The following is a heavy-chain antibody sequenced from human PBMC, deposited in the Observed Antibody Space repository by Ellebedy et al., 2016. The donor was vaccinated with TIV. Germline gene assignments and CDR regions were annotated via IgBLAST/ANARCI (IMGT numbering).Heavy chain of an antibody. CDR1: GGSISSSNW. V-gene: IGHV4-4*02. CDR2: IYHSGST. J-gene: IGHJ4*02. Sequence: SETLSLXCAVSGGSISSSNWWSWVRQPPGKGLEWIGEIYHSGSTNYNPSLKSRVTISVDKSKNQFSLKLSSVTAADTAVYYCARDIVGATRAFDYWGQGTLVTVSS. CDR3: ARDIVGATRAFDY. D-gene: IGHD1-26*01.